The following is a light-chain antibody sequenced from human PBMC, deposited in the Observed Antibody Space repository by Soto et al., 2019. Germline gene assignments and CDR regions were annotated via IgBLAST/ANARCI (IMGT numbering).Light chain of an antibody. Sequence: DIQMIQSPATLSASVGDRITITCRASENIFKYVAWYQQTSGSAPNLLIYAASDLESGVPSRFSGSGSGTEFSLTIDNLQPNDSATYYCQHYNTRLIAFGGGTKVDVK. CDR2: AAS. J-gene: IGKJ4*01. V-gene: IGKV1-5*01. CDR3: QHYNTRLIA. CDR1: ENIFKY.